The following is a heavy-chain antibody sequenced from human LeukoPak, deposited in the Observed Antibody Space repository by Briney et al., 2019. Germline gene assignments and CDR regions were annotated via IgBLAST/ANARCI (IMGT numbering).Heavy chain of an antibody. V-gene: IGHV1-69*05. CDR3: ARTYYYDSSGWYYFDY. D-gene: IGHD3-22*01. CDR1: GGAFSSYA. J-gene: IGHJ4*02. CDR2: IIPIFGTV. Sequence: GASVKVSCKASGGAFSSYAISWVRQAPGQGLEWMGGIIPIFGTVNYAQKFQGRVTITTDESTSTAYMELSSLRSEDTAVYYCARTYYYDSSGWYYFDYWGQGTLVTVSS.